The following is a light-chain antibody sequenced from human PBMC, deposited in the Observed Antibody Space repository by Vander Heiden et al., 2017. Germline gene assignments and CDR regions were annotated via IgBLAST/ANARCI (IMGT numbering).Light chain of an antibody. V-gene: IGKV1-39*01. CDR1: QGISSY. CDR3: QQIHRTLT. Sequence: DIQMTQSPSSLSASVGDSVTITRRASQGISSYLNWYQQKPGKAPKLLIYAASSLQSGVPSRFSGSGSWTDFTLTISRLQPEDFATYCWQQIHRTLTFGGGTKVEIK. CDR2: AAS. J-gene: IGKJ4*01.